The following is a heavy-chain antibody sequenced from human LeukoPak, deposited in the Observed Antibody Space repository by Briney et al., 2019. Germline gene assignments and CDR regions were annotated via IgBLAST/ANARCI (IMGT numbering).Heavy chain of an antibody. J-gene: IGHJ4*02. CDR2: INHSGST. D-gene: IGHD6-6*01. CDR3: ARGTGSSSGGFDY. CDR1: GGSFSGYY. V-gene: IGHV4-34*01. Sequence: SETLSLTCAVYGGSFSGYYWSWIRQPPGKGLEWIGEINHSGSTNYNPSLKSRVTISVDTSKNQFSLRVSSVTAADTAVYYCARGTGSSSGGFDYWGQGTLVTVSS.